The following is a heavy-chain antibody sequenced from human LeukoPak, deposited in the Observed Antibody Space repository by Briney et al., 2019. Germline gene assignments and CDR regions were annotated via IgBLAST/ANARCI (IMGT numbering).Heavy chain of an antibody. CDR3: AREMYGSPFDY. D-gene: IGHD3-10*01. CDR1: GFTFSSYA. V-gene: IGHV3-30-3*01. CDR2: ISYDGSNK. J-gene: IGHJ4*02. Sequence: GGSLRLSCAASGFTFSSYAMHWVRQAPGKGLEWVAVISYDGSNKYYADSVKGRFTISRDNSKNTLYLQMNSLRAEDTAVYYCAREMYGSPFDYWGQGTLVTVSS.